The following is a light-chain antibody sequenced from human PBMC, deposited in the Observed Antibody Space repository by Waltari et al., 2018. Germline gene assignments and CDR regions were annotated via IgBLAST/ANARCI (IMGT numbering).Light chain of an antibody. CDR3: APWDNSLNGPV. J-gene: IGLJ2*01. Sequence: QSVLTQPPSASGTPGQTVTISCSGSASNNGVPTVNWYQQVPGTAPKLLIYSNNQRPSGVPDRFSGSKSGTSASLAISGLQSEDEAVYYCAPWDNSLNGPVFGGGTKLTVL. CDR2: SNN. V-gene: IGLV1-44*01. CDR1: ASNNGVPT.